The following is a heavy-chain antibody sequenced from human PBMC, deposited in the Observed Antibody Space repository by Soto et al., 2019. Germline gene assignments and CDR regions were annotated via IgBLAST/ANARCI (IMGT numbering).Heavy chain of an antibody. Sequence: SETLSLTCSVSGGSISSGDYYWNWIRQPPGKGLEWIGHIYYSGSTYYNSSLKSRVTISLDTSKNQFSLKLSSVTAADTAVYYCARESDWPRGYFESWGQGALVTISS. V-gene: IGHV4-30-4*01. D-gene: IGHD2-21*01. CDR2: IYYSGST. CDR1: GGSISSGDYY. J-gene: IGHJ4*02. CDR3: ARESDWPRGYFES.